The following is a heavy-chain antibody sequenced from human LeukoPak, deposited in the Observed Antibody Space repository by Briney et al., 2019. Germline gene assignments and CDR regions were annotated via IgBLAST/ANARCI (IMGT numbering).Heavy chain of an antibody. CDR3: AAVSTKTYYYGLDV. J-gene: IGHJ6*02. CDR2: IFSNDNT. D-gene: IGHD4-17*01. CDR1: GFTFSSYA. V-gene: IGHV3-23*05. Sequence: GGSLRLSCAASGFTFSSYAMCWVRQAPGKGLEWVSVIFSNDNTYHADSVKGRFAISRDTSKNTLYLQMNSLRAEDTAVYYCAAVSTKTYYYGLDVWGQGTTVTVSS.